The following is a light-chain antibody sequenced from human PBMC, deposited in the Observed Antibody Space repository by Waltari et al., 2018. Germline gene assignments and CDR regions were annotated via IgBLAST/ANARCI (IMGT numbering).Light chain of an antibody. J-gene: IGLJ2*01. CDR3: YSTDNSVTQRV. CDR1: ALPKRY. CDR2: EDN. V-gene: IGLV3-10*01. Sequence: SYELTQPPSVSVSPGQTARITCSGDALPKRYAYWYQQKSGQAPVLVIYEDNMRPSGIPERVSGSTSGTMATLTISGAQVEDEADYYCYSTDNSVTQRVFGGGTRLTVL.